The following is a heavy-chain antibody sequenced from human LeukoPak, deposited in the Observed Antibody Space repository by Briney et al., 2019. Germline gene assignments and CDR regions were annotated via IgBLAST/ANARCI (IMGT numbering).Heavy chain of an antibody. CDR3: ARAMRSGYDY. CDR1: GFTFSSYG. Sequence: PGGCLRLSCAASGFTFSSYGMNWVRQAPGKRLEWVSYISGSSDSIYYAGSVKGRFITSRDNAENSLYLQMNSLRDEDTAVYYCARAMRSGYDYWGQGTLVT. V-gene: IGHV3-48*02. CDR2: ISGSSDSI. D-gene: IGHD5-12*01. J-gene: IGHJ4*02.